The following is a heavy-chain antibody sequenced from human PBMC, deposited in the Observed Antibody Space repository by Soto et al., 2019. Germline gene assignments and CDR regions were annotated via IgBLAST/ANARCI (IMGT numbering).Heavy chain of an antibody. J-gene: IGHJ5*02. CDR2: IYHSGST. CDR3: ASRTGDFAIWFAP. V-gene: IGHV4-4*02. Sequence: QVQLQESGPGLVKPSGTLSLTCAVSGGSISSSNWWSWVRLPPGKGLEWIGEIYHSGSTNYNPSPTRRATISIDKSKNQFSLRLSSVTAAATAVYYCASRTGDFAIWFAPWGQGTLGTVSS. CDR1: GGSISSSNW. D-gene: IGHD4-17*01.